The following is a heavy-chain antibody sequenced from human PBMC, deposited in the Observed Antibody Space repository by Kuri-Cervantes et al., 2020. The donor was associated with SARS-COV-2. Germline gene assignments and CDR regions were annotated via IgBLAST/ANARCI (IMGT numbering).Heavy chain of an antibody. CDR2: ISYDGSNK. CDR3: ARSMDYGSGSYYYYYGMDV. CDR1: GFTFSSYA. D-gene: IGHD3-10*01. J-gene: IGHJ6*02. V-gene: IGHV3-30-3*01. Sequence: GESLKISCAASGFTFSSYAMHWVRQAPGKGLEWVAVISYDGSNKYYADSVKGRFTISRDNAKNSLYLQMNSLRAEDTAVYYCARSMDYGSGSYYYYYGMDVWGQGTTVTVSS.